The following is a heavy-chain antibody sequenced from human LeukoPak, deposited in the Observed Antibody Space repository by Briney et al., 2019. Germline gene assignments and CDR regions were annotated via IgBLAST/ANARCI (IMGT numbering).Heavy chain of an antibody. CDR1: GFTFSSYG. Sequence: GGSLRLSCAAPGFTFSSYGMHWVRQAPGKGLERVAVIWYDGSNKYYAESVKGRFTISRDNSKNTLYLQMNSLRAEDTAVYYCARDRRSGSYGVTHWFDPWGQGTLVTVSS. V-gene: IGHV3-33*01. CDR2: IWYDGSNK. CDR3: ARDRRSGSYGVTHWFDP. J-gene: IGHJ5*02. D-gene: IGHD1-26*01.